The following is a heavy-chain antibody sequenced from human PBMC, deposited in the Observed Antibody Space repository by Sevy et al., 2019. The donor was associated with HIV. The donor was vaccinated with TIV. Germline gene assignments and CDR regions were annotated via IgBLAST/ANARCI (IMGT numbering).Heavy chain of an antibody. D-gene: IGHD3-3*01. CDR1: GFTFSSYW. Sequence: GGSLRLSCAASGFTFSSYWMSWVRQAPGKGLEWVANIKQDGSEKYYVNSVKGRFTISRDNAKNSLYLQMNSLRAEDTAVYYCARDLNDVWSGHLYGMDVWGQGTTVTVSS. CDR3: ARDLNDVWSGHLYGMDV. J-gene: IGHJ6*02. CDR2: IKQDGSEK. V-gene: IGHV3-7*01.